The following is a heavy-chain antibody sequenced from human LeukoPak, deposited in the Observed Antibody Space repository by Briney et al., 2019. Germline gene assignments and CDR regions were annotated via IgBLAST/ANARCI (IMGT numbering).Heavy chain of an antibody. Sequence: GASVKVSCKASGGTFSSYAISWVRQAPGQGLEWMGGIIPIFGTANYAQKFQGRVTITADKSTSTAYVELSSLRSEDTAVYYCAREHCSGGSCYPYYYMDVWGKGTTVTVSS. V-gene: IGHV1-69*06. CDR1: GGTFSSYA. D-gene: IGHD2-15*01. J-gene: IGHJ6*03. CDR3: AREHCSGGSCYPYYYMDV. CDR2: IIPIFGTA.